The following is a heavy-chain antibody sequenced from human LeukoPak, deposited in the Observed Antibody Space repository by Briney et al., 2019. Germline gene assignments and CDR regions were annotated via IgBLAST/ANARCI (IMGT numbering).Heavy chain of an antibody. J-gene: IGHJ4*02. Sequence: SETLSLTCAVYGGSFSGYYWSWSRQPPGNGLEWIGEINHSGSTNYNPSLKSRVTTSVDTSKNQFSLKLSSVTAADTAVYYSARRTPQDCSGGSCSPLPFDYWGQGTLVTVSS. CDR1: GGSFSGYY. V-gene: IGHV4-34*01. D-gene: IGHD2-15*01. CDR2: INHSGST. CDR3: ARRTPQDCSGGSCSPLPFDY.